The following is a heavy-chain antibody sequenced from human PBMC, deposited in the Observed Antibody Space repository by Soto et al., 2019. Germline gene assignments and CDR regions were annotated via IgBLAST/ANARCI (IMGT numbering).Heavy chain of an antibody. CDR3: AREVGHMDV. V-gene: IGHV1-18*04. Sequence: SVKVSCKAFGYTFTTYGINWVRQAPGQGLEWMGWVSPYNGDTTYAQKVQGRVTMTTDTSTRTAYLELGSLRSDDTAVYYCAREVGHMDVWGQGTTVTVSS. CDR2: VSPYNGDT. CDR1: GYTFTTYG. J-gene: IGHJ6*02.